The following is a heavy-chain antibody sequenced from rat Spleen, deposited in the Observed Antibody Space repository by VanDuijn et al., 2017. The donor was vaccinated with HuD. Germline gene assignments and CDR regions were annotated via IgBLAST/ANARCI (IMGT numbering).Heavy chain of an antibody. CDR3: ARPDYSRFDY. CDR2: ISNGGGNT. J-gene: IGHJ2*01. D-gene: IGHD1-2*01. CDR1: GLTFSNYY. V-gene: IGHV5-25*01. Sequence: EVQLAESGGGLVQPGRSMKLSCTALGLTFSNYYMAWVRQAPTKGLEWVASISNGGGNTYYRDSVKGRFTISRDNAKSTLYLQMDSLRSEDTATYYCARPDYSRFDYWGQGVMVTVSS.